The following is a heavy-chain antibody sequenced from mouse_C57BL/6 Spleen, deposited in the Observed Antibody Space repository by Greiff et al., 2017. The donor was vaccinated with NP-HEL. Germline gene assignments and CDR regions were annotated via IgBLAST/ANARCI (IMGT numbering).Heavy chain of an antibody. V-gene: IGHV1-82*01. CDR3: ARGGIIYPGYFDV. J-gene: IGHJ1*03. CDR1: GYAFSSSW. Sequence: QVQLQQSGPELVKPGASVKISCKASGYAFSSSWMNWVKQRPGKGLEWIGRIYPGDGDTNYNGKFKGKATLTADKSSSTAYMQLSSLTSEDSAVYFCARGGIIYPGYFDVWGTGTTVTVSS. CDR2: IYPGDGDT. D-gene: IGHD1-1*01.